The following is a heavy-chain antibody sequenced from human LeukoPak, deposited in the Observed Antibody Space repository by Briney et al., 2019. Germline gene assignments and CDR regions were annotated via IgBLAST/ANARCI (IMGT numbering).Heavy chain of an antibody. CDR1: GFTFDDYA. Sequence: GGSLRLSCAASGFTFDDYAMHWVRHAPGKGLEWVSGIGWNSGGIVYADSVKGRFTISRDNAKKSLYLQMNSLGAEDTALYYCVKVTAAGFVDHWGQGTLVTASS. D-gene: IGHD6-13*01. V-gene: IGHV3-9*01. CDR3: VKVTAAGFVDH. J-gene: IGHJ4*02. CDR2: IGWNSGGI.